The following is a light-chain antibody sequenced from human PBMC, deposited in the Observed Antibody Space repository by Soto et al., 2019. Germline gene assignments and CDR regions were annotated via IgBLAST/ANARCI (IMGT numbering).Light chain of an antibody. J-gene: IGKJ4*01. CDR3: EKYDTVPAT. CDR2: GAS. Sequence: DIQMTQSPSSLSAFVGDRVTITCRASQGISNYLAWYQQKPGKVPNLLIYGASTLQSGVSSRFGGTGSGTYFSVTMSSLQASDVATYYCEKYDTVPATFGGGTKVEIK. V-gene: IGKV1-27*01. CDR1: QGISNY.